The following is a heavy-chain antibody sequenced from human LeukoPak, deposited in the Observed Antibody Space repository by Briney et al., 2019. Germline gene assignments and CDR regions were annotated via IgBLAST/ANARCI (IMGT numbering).Heavy chain of an antibody. V-gene: IGHV3-30-3*01. CDR3: ARDHNFDY. J-gene: IGHJ4*02. CDR2: ISYDGSNK. Sequence: GSLRLSCAASGFTFSSYAMHWVRQAPGKGLEWVAVISYDGSNKYYADSVKGRFTISRDNSKNTLYLQMNSLRAEDTAVYYCARDHNFDYWGQGSLVTVSS. CDR1: GFTFSSYA.